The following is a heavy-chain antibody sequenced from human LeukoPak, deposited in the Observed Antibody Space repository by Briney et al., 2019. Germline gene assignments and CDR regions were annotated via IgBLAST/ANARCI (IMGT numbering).Heavy chain of an antibody. CDR3: ARGGTAMVRDHYYYGMDV. Sequence: GGSLRLSCAASGFTFSSYSMNWVRQAPGKGLEWVSSISSSSSYIYYADSVKGRFTISRDNAKNSLYLQMNSLRAEDTAVYCCARGGTAMVRDHYYYGMDVWGQGTTVTVSS. J-gene: IGHJ6*02. CDR2: ISSSSSYI. CDR1: GFTFSSYS. V-gene: IGHV3-21*01. D-gene: IGHD5-18*01.